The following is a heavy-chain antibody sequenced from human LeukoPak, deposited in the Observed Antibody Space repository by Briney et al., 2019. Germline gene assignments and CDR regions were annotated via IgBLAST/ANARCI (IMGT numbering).Heavy chain of an antibody. D-gene: IGHD6-19*01. CDR3: ARVLPYSSGWDNYFDY. CDR2: IWFDGTEK. CDR1: GFIFSTYG. Sequence: PGGSLRLSCTASGFIFSTYGMHWVRQAPGKGLEWVAIIWFDGTEKYYADSVKGRFTISRDNSKNTLYLQMNSLRAEDTAVYYCARVLPYSSGWDNYFDYWGQGTLVTVSS. J-gene: IGHJ4*02. V-gene: IGHV3-30*02.